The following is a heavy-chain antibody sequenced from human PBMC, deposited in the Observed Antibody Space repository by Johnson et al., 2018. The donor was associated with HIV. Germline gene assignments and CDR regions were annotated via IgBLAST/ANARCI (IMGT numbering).Heavy chain of an antibody. Sequence: QVQLVESGGGLIQPGGSLRLSCAASGFTVSSNYMSWVRQAPGKGLEWVAVISYDGSNKYNADSVKGRFTISRDNSKNTLYLQMNSLRAEDTAVYYCARAGVVFSTASHDAVDIWGQGTMVTVSS. V-gene: IGHV3-30*03. CDR3: ARAGVVFSTASHDAVDI. J-gene: IGHJ3*02. CDR1: GFTVSSNY. D-gene: IGHD2-21*01. CDR2: ISYDGSNK.